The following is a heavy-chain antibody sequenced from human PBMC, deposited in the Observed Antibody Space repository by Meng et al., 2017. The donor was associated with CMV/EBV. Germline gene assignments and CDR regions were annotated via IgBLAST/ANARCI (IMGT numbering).Heavy chain of an antibody. J-gene: IGHJ6*02. Sequence: GESLKISCAASGFTFSNAWMSWVRQAPGKGLEWVGRIKSKTDGGTTDYAAPVKGRFTISRDDSKNTLYLQMNSLKTEDTAVYYCTTEPWNYVYHYYGMDVWGQGTTVTVSS. CDR2: IKSKTDGGTT. V-gene: IGHV3-15*01. D-gene: IGHD1-7*01. CDR3: TTEPWNYVYHYYGMDV. CDR1: GFTFSNAW.